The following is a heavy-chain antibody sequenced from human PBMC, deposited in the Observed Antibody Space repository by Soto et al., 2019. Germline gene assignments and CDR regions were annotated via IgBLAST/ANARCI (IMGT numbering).Heavy chain of an antibody. CDR2: ISYDGSNK. CDR1: GFTFSSYA. V-gene: IGHV3-30-3*01. D-gene: IGHD5-18*01. CDR3: ARAFPGVDTAMVEDD. J-gene: IGHJ4*02. Sequence: GGSLRLSCAASGFTFSSYAMHWVRQAPGKGLEWVAVISYDGSNKYYADSVKGRFTISRDNSKNTLYLQMNSLRAEDTAVYYCARAFPGVDTAMVEDDWGQGTRVTVSS.